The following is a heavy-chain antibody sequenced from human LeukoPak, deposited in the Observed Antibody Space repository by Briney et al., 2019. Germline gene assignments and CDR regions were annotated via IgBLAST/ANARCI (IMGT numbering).Heavy chain of an antibody. Sequence: GASVKVSCKVFGYNPTELSIQWVRQAPGRGLEWMGGFDPEDGETIYAQKFQGRVTMTEDTSTDTAYMELSSLRSEDTAVYYCATEYDFWSGPVGFDIWGQGTMVTVSS. D-gene: IGHD3-3*01. J-gene: IGHJ3*02. CDR2: FDPEDGET. CDR3: ATEYDFWSGPVGFDI. V-gene: IGHV1-24*01. CDR1: GYNPTELS.